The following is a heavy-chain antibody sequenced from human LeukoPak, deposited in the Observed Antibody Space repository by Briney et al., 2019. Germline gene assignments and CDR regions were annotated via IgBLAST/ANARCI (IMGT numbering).Heavy chain of an antibody. CDR3: AREGTVTTKTPYAFDI. J-gene: IGHJ3*02. CDR2: IYYSGST. CDR1: GGSISSGDYY. Sequence: SQTLSLTCTVSGGSISSGDYYWSWIRQPPGKGLEWIGYIYYSGSTYYNPSLKSRVTISVDTYKNQFSLKLSSVTAADTAVYYCAREGTVTTKTPYAFDIWGQGTMVTVSS. V-gene: IGHV4-30-4*01. D-gene: IGHD4-17*01.